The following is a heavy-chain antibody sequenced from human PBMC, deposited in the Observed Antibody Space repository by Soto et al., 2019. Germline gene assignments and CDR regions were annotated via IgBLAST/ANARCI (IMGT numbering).Heavy chain of an antibody. CDR2: IYSGGST. J-gene: IGHJ4*02. Sequence: EVQLVESGGGLIQPGGSLRLSCAASGFTVSSNYMSWVRQAPGKGLEWVSVIYSGGSTYYADSVKGRFTISRDNSKNTLYLQMNSLRAEDTAVYYYARGNYYDSSGYGAYYFDYWGQGTLVTVSS. D-gene: IGHD3-22*01. V-gene: IGHV3-53*01. CDR1: GFTVSSNY. CDR3: ARGNYYDSSGYGAYYFDY.